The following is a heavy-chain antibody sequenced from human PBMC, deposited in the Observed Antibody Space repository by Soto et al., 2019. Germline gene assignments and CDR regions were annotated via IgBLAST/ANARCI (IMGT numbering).Heavy chain of an antibody. Sequence: GGSLRLSCAASGFTFSSYAMSWVRQAPGKGLEWVSAISGSGGSTYYADSVKGRFTISRDNSKNTLYLQMNSLRAEDTAVYYCEKDNRGAGWFGELLYEYYFDYWGQGTLVTVSS. D-gene: IGHD3-10*01. V-gene: IGHV3-23*01. CDR2: ISGSGGST. CDR3: EKDNRGAGWFGELLYEYYFDY. J-gene: IGHJ4*02. CDR1: GFTFSSYA.